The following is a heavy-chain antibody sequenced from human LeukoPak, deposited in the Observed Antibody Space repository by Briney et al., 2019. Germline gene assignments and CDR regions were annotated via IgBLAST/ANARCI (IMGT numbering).Heavy chain of an antibody. CDR1: GYSFTRYF. CDR3: ARGRPSSGSSGWGEY. CDR2: IIPSDGST. Sequence: ASVKVSCKASGYSFTRYFIHWVRQAPGQGLEWMGIIIPSDGSTSYAQKFQGRVTMTRDTSISTVYMELSRLRSDDTAVYYCARGRPSSGSSGWGEYWGQGTLVTVSS. V-gene: IGHV1-46*01. D-gene: IGHD6-19*01. J-gene: IGHJ4*02.